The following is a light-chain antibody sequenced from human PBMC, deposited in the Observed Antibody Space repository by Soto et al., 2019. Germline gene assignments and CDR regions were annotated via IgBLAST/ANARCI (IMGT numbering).Light chain of an antibody. J-gene: IGKJ2*01. CDR3: QQRNTLPET. CDR1: KSVSSH. V-gene: IGKV3-11*01. Sequence: EIVLTQSPATLSLSPGERATLSCRASKSVSSHLAWYQQKPGQAPRLLIYDASNRATGIPVRFSGSGSGTDFTLTISSLEPEDFAVYFCQQRNTLPETFGQGTKLEIK. CDR2: DAS.